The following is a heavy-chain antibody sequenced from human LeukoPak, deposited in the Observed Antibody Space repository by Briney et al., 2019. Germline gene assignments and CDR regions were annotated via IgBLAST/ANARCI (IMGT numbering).Heavy chain of an antibody. Sequence: SETLSLTCTVSGGSISSGGYYWSWIRQPPGKGLEWIGEINHSGSTNYNPSLKSRVTISVDTSKNQFSLKLSSVTAADTAVYYCARDPAFDIWGQGTMVTVSS. CDR3: ARDPAFDI. CDR1: GGSISSGGYY. J-gene: IGHJ3*02. CDR2: INHSGST. V-gene: IGHV4-39*07.